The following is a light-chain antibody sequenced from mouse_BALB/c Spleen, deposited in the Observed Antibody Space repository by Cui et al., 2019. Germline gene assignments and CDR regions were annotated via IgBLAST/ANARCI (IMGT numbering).Light chain of an antibody. CDR2: KVS. CDR3: FQGSHVPPT. J-gene: IGKJ2*01. CDR1: QIIVHSNGNTY. V-gene: IGKV1-117*01. Sequence: DVLTTQTPPPLPVSLGDQASIACRSSQIIVHSNGNTYLEWYLQKPGESPKLLIYKVSNRCSEVPDRFSGSGSETDFTHKIRRVEAEELGVYYCFQGSHVPPTFGGGTRLEIK.